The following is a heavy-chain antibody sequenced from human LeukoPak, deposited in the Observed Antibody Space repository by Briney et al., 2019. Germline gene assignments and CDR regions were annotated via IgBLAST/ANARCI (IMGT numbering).Heavy chain of an antibody. V-gene: IGHV3-66*01. CDR1: GFTVSSNY. CDR3: ARVGYCSNGVCYDY. D-gene: IGHD2-8*01. CDR2: IYSGGST. J-gene: IGHJ4*02. Sequence: PGGSLRLSCAASGFTVSSNYMSWVRQAPGKGLEWVSVIYSGGSTYYADSVKGRFTISRDNSKNTLYLQMGSLRAEDMAVYYCARVGYCSNGVCYDYWGPGTRVTVSS.